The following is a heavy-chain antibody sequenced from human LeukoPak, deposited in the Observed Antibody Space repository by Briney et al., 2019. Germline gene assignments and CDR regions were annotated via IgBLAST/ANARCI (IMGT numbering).Heavy chain of an antibody. CDR1: GFTFDDYA. Sequence: GGSLRLSCAASGFTFDDYAMHWVRHAPGKGLEWVSGISWNSGSIGYADSVKGRFTISRDNAKNSLYLQMNSLRAEDTALYYCAKDNPIMVAFDIWGQGTMVTASS. CDR2: ISWNSGSI. V-gene: IGHV3-9*01. D-gene: IGHD3-16*01. CDR3: AKDNPIMVAFDI. J-gene: IGHJ3*02.